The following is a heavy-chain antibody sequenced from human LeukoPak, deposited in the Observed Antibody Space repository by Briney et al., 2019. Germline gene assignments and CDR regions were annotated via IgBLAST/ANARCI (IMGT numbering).Heavy chain of an antibody. J-gene: IGHJ4*02. Sequence: PGGSLRLSCAASGFSFNTCAMSWVRQAPGKGLEWVSTISGGGRSTDYADSVKGQFTISRDNSKNTLYLQMNSLRAEDTAVYYCASRSWTIDYWGQGTLVTVSS. CDR3: ASRSWTIDY. CDR2: ISGGGRST. V-gene: IGHV3-23*01. D-gene: IGHD1-26*01. CDR1: GFSFNTCA.